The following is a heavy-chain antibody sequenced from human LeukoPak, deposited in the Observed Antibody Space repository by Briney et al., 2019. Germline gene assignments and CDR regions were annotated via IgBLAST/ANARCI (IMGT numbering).Heavy chain of an antibody. D-gene: IGHD2-15*01. J-gene: IGHJ4*02. Sequence: GESLQISCQGSGYRFNSYWIAWVRQMPGKGLEWMGIIYPGDSDTRYSPSLRGQITISADKSINTAYLRWSSLKASDTAMYYCARAYYCGGGSCKLEYWGQGTLVTVSS. V-gene: IGHV5-51*01. CDR3: ARAYYCGGGSCKLEY. CDR1: GYRFNSYW. CDR2: IYPGDSDT.